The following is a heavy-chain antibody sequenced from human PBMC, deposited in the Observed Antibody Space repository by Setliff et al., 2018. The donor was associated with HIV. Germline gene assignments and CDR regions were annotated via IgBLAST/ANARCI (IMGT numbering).Heavy chain of an antibody. Sequence: ASVKVSCKASRYAFTGYYMHWVRQAPGQGLEWMGWINPNSGDTKYTQKFEGRVTVTRDTSINTVYMEVSSLRSDDTAVYYCSRDVGVPGRGNALDYWGQGTQVTVS. CDR3: SRDVGVPGRGNALDY. J-gene: IGHJ4*02. D-gene: IGHD1-26*01. CDR2: INPNSGDT. V-gene: IGHV1-2*02. CDR1: RYAFTGYY.